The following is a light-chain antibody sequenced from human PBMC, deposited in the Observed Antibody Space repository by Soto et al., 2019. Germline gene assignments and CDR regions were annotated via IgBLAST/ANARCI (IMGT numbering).Light chain of an antibody. V-gene: IGKV3-11*01. Sequence: EIVLTQSPATLSLSPGERGTLSCRASPSVSSDLAWYQQRPGQAPRLLIHDASNRATGIPARFSGSGSGTDFTLTISSLEPEDFAVYYCQQRSKWPITFGQGTRLEIQ. J-gene: IGKJ5*01. CDR3: QQRSKWPIT. CDR1: PSVSSD. CDR2: DAS.